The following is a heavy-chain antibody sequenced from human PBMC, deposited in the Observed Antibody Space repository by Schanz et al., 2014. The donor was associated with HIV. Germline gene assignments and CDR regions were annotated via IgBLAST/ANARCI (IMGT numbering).Heavy chain of an antibody. CDR1: RLTFSGYS. Sequence: EVQLVESGGGLVQPGGSLRLSCRGSRLTFSGYSMNWVRQAPGKGLEWVSSISSSSSYIFYTDSVKGRFTISRDTFKNTVYLQMNSLRSEDTAVYYCAKASESIFGVEGLDFWGHGTLVIVSS. J-gene: IGHJ4*01. CDR2: ISSSSSYI. V-gene: IGHV3-21*01. CDR3: AKASESIFGVEGLDF. D-gene: IGHD3-3*01.